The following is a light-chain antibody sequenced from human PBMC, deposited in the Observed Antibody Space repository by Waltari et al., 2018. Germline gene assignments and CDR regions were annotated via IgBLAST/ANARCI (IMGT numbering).Light chain of an antibody. CDR3: AAWDDSLSGPWV. V-gene: IGLV1-47*01. J-gene: IGLJ3*02. Sequence: QSVLTQPPSASGTPGQRVTISCSGSSSNIGSNFVYWYQQLPGTSPKLLIYRNNQRPSGVPDRLSGSKSGTSAYLASSGLRSEDEAEYYWAAWDDSLSGPWVFGGGTKLTVL. CDR1: SSNIGSNF. CDR2: RNN.